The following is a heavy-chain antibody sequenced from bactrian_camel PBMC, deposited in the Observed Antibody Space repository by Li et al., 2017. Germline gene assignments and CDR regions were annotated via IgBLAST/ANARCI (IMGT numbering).Heavy chain of an antibody. Sequence: HVQLVESGGGLVQPGGSLKLSCVVSGDTYSSYCMGWFRQAPGKEREGVASIWIGGSGTSYYADSVKGRFTVSQDSTKKLVYLQMNSLEPGDTGMYYCAAGWPGPAAMTESAYTYWCQGTQVTVS. D-gene: IGHD1*01. CDR1: GDTYSSYC. CDR2: IWIGGSGTS. J-gene: IGHJ4*01. V-gene: IGHV3S1*01. CDR3: AAGWPGPAAMTESAYTY.